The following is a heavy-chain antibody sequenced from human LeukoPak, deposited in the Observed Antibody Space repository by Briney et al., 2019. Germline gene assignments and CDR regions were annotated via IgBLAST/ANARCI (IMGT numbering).Heavy chain of an antibody. CDR1: GFTVSSDY. Sequence: PGGSLRLSCAASGFTVSSDYMSWVRQAPGKGLEWVSVIYSGGSTYYADSVKGRFTISRDNSKNTLYLQMNSLRAEDTAVYYCATTGTVTTNYYFDYWGQGTLVTVSS. V-gene: IGHV3-53*01. CDR3: ATTGTVTTNYYFDY. CDR2: IYSGGST. D-gene: IGHD4-17*01. J-gene: IGHJ4*02.